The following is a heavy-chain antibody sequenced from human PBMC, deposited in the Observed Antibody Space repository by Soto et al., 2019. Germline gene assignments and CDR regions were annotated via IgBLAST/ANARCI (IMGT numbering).Heavy chain of an antibody. D-gene: IGHD2-8*01. CDR3: ARDRGPAKADQSQSVLMVYARPPPSSGWPGDAFDI. CDR1: GYTFTSYG. J-gene: IGHJ3*02. Sequence: GASVKVSCKASGYTFTSYGISWVRQAPGQGLEWMGWISAYNGNTNYAQKLQGRVTMTTDTSTSTAYMELRSLRSDDTAVYYCARDRGPAKADQSQSVLMVYARPPPSSGWPGDAFDIWGQGTMVTVSS. V-gene: IGHV1-18*01. CDR2: ISAYNGNT.